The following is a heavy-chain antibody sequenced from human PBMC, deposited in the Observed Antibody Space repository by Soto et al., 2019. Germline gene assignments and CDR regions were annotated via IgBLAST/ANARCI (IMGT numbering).Heavy chain of an antibody. V-gene: IGHV3-23*01. Sequence: PRLSCVASGLTFSVSAMTWVRQAPGKGLEWVSTTGLSGRTTYYGDSVKGRFTVSRDNSKNTLDLQMSSLRAEDTAVYYCATVHNTSRSFNFWGRGTLVTVSS. D-gene: IGHD1-20*01. CDR2: TGLSGRTT. CDR3: ATVHNTSRSFNF. J-gene: IGHJ4*02. CDR1: GLTFSVSA.